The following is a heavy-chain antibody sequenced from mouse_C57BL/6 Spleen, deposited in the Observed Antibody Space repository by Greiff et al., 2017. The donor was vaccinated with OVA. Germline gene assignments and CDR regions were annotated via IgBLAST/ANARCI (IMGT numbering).Heavy chain of an antibody. V-gene: IGHV1-22*01. CDR1: GYTFTDYN. J-gene: IGHJ2*01. CDR2: INPNNGGT. D-gene: IGHD2-4*01. Sequence: EVQLQQSGPELVKPGASVKMSCKASGYTFTDYNMHWVKQSHGQSLEWIGYINPNNGGTSYNQKFKGKATLTGNTSSSTAYMELRSLTSEDSAVYYCVSYDYDAGFDYWGQGTTLTVSS. CDR3: VSYDYDAGFDY.